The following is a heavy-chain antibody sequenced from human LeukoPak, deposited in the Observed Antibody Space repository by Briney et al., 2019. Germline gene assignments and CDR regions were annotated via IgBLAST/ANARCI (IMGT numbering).Heavy chain of an antibody. V-gene: IGHV1-69-2*01. D-gene: IGHD1-26*01. CDR2: VDPEDGET. CDR3: ATGPRADGSLDY. Sequence: RASVKVSCKVSGYTFTDYYMHWVQQAPGKGLEWMGLVDPEDGETIYAEKFQGRVTITADTSTDTAYMDLSSLRSEDTAVYYCATGPRADGSLDYWGQGTLVTVSS. J-gene: IGHJ4*02. CDR1: GYTFTDYY.